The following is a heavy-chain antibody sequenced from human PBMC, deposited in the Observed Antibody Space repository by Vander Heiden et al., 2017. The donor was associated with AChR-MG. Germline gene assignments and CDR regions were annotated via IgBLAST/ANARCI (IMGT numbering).Heavy chain of an antibody. V-gene: IGHV4-34*01. CDR2: INHSGST. J-gene: IGHJ4*02. CDR3: ARGYYGNFDY. D-gene: IGHD4-17*01. CDR1: GGSFSGYY. Sequence: QVPLQQWGAGLLKPSETLSLTCAVYGGSFSGYYWSWIRQPPGKGLEWIGEINHSGSTNYNPSLKSRVTISVDTSKNQFSLKLSSVTAADTAVYYCARGYYGNFDYWGQGTLVTVSS.